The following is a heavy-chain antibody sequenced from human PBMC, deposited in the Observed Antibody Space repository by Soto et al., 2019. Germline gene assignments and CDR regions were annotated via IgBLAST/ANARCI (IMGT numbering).Heavy chain of an antibody. CDR3: AKVSAPITQYYYDSSGYPPPYYFDY. CDR2: ISGSGGST. D-gene: IGHD3-22*01. V-gene: IGHV3-23*01. J-gene: IGHJ4*02. CDR1: GFTFSSYA. Sequence: GGSLRLSCAASGFTFSSYAMSWVRQAPGKGLEWVSAISGSGGSTYYADSVKGRFTISRDSSKNTLYLQMNSLRAEDTAVYYCAKVSAPITQYYYDSSGYPPPYYFDYWGQGTLVTVSS.